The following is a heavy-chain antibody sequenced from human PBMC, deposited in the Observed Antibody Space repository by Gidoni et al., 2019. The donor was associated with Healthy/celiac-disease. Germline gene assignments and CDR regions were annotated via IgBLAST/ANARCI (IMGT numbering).Heavy chain of an antibody. J-gene: IGHJ6*02. CDR1: GSTFSSYA. CDR3: AKDSDSSSSGYYYYGMDV. Sequence: EVQLVESGGGLVQPGGSLRLSCAASGSTFSSYAMSWVRQAPGKGLEWVSAISGSGGSTYYADSVKGRFTISRDNSKNTLYLQMNSLRAEDTAVYYCAKDSDSSSSGYYYYGMDVWGQGTTVTVSS. CDR2: ISGSGGST. V-gene: IGHV3-23*04. D-gene: IGHD6-6*01.